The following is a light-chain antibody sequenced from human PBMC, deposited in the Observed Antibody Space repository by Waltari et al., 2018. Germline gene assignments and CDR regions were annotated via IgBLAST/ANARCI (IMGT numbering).Light chain of an antibody. Sequence: DIVLTQSPGTLSLSPGERASLFCRASQSVGKYLAWYQQKPGQAPRLVMYDASTRATGIPDRFIGSGSGTDCSLTISRLEPEDFAVYYCQKYVNLPATFGQGTRVEIK. V-gene: IGKV3-20*01. CDR2: DAS. CDR3: QKYVNLPAT. CDR1: QSVGKY. J-gene: IGKJ1*01.